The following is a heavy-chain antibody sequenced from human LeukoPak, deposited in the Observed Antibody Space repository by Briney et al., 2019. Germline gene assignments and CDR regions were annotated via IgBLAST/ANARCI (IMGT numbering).Heavy chain of an antibody. CDR1: GFTFSSYG. J-gene: IGHJ5*02. CDR3: AKGRGARLYSSSWANWFDP. D-gene: IGHD6-13*01. Sequence: GGSLRLSCAASGFTFSSYGMHWVRQAPGKGLEWVAFIRYDGSNKYYADSVKGRFTISRDNSKNTLYLQMNSLRAEDTAVYYCAKGRGARLYSSSWANWFDPWGQGTLVTVSS. V-gene: IGHV3-30*02. CDR2: IRYDGSNK.